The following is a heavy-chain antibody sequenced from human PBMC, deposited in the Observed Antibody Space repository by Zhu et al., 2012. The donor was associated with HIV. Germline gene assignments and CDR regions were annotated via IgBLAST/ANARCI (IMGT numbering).Heavy chain of an antibody. CDR3: ARDVRFRGDAFDI. V-gene: IGHV4-61*01. D-gene: IGHD3-16*01. J-gene: IGHJ3*02. Sequence: QVQLQESGPGLVKPSETLSLTCTVSGASVSSGSYYWSWIRQSPGKRLEWIGYVHYSGNTNYNPSLKSRVTMSLDTSNNQFSLRLSSVTPADTAVYYCARDVRFRGDAFDIWGQGTMVTVSS. CDR2: VHYSGNT. CDR1: GASVSSGSYY.